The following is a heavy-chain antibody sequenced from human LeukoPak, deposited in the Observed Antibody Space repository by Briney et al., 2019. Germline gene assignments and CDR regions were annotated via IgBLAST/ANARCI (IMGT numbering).Heavy chain of an antibody. Sequence: SETLSLTCTVYGGSISSGSYYWSWIRQPAGKGLEWIGRIYTSGSTNYNPSLKSRDTISVDTSKNQFSLKLSSVTAADTAVYYCARYSSGWFGPWDAFDIWGQGTMVTVSS. CDR2: IYTSGST. CDR3: ARYSSGWFGPWDAFDI. D-gene: IGHD6-19*01. J-gene: IGHJ3*02. CDR1: GGSISSGSYY. V-gene: IGHV4-61*02.